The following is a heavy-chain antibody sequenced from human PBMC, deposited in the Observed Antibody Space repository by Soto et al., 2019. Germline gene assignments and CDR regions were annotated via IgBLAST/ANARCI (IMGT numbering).Heavy chain of an antibody. V-gene: IGHV1-8*01. CDR3: ERWDYGYYDRVDY. CDR2: MKPNSGNT. D-gene: IGHD4-17*01. Sequence: QVQLVQSGAEVKKSGASVKVSCKASGYTFTRHDINWLRQATAQVLDWMGWMKPNSGNTGSAQKFQCRVTMTRNTSISTAYMELRSLRSEDTAVYYCERWDYGYYDRVDYCGQGKMVTVSS. CDR1: GYTFTRHD. J-gene: IGHJ4*02.